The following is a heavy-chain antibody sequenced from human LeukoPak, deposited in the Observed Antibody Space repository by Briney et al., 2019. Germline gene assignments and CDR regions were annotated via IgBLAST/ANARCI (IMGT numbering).Heavy chain of an antibody. CDR2: IYYSGST. D-gene: IGHD3-22*01. Sequence: SETLSLTCTVSGGSISSSSYYWGWIRQPPGKGLEWIGSIYYSGSTNYNPSLKSRVTISVDTSKNQFSLKLSSVTAADTAVYYCARLSSPDYYDSSGYGLDYWGQGTLVTVSS. CDR1: GGSISSSSYY. V-gene: IGHV4-39*07. J-gene: IGHJ4*02. CDR3: ARLSSPDYYDSSGYGLDY.